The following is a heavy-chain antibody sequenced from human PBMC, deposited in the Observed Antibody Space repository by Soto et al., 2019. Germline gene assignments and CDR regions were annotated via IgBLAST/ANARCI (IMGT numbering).Heavy chain of an antibody. CDR1: GGSISSSSYY. J-gene: IGHJ4*02. V-gene: IGHV4-39*01. CDR3: ARLSGSYNDRYFDY. CDR2: IYYSGST. Sequence: SETLSLTCTVSGGSISSSSYYWGWIRQPPGKGLEWIGSIYYSGSTYYKPSLKRQVNISVDTSNNQFTLKEKSVTAAVTAVYYCARLSGSYNDRYFDYWGQGTLVTVSS. D-gene: IGHD1-26*01.